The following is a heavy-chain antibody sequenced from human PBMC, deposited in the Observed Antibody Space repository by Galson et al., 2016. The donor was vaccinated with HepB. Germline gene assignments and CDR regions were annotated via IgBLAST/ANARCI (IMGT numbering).Heavy chain of an antibody. J-gene: IGHJ4*02. CDR2: IAHDATIK. D-gene: IGHD5-12*01. Sequence: SLRLSCAASGFTFSRHAMHWVRQAPGKGLEWVAVIAHDATIKDYADSVEGRFTISRDNSKNTLYLQMNSLRAEYTAVYYCATSNSRSGSDWRITDYWGQGTLVTVSS. CDR3: ATSNSRSGSDWRITDY. CDR1: GFTFSRHA. V-gene: IGHV3-30*04.